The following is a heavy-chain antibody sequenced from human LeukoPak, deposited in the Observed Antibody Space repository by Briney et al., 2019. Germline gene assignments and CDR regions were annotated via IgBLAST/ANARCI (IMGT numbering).Heavy chain of an antibody. CDR3: ARDLGYYYDSSGYP. Sequence: GASVKVSCKASGYTFTGYYMHWVRQAPGQGLEWMGWINPNSGGTNYAQKFQGRVTMTRDTSISTAYMELSRLRSDDTAVYYCARDLGYYYDSSGYPWGQGTLVTVSS. D-gene: IGHD3-22*01. CDR1: GYTFTGYY. V-gene: IGHV1-2*02. CDR2: INPNSGGT. J-gene: IGHJ5*02.